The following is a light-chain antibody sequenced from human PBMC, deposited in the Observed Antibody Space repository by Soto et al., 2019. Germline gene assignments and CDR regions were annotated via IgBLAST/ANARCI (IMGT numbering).Light chain of an antibody. Sequence: DIVLTQSPGTLSLSPGDRATLSCRASQSVSTSYLAWYQQKPGQAPRLLIYGASSRATDIPDRFSGSGSGTDFTLTISGLEPEDFAVYYCQQYGNSRGTFGQGTKVEIK. CDR3: QQYGNSRGT. V-gene: IGKV3-20*01. J-gene: IGKJ1*01. CDR2: GAS. CDR1: QSVSTSY.